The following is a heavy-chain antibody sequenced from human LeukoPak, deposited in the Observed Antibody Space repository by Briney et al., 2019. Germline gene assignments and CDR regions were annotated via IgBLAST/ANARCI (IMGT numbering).Heavy chain of an antibody. CDR2: IYYSGST. Sequence: SETLSLTCTVSGGSISSSSYYWGGLRQPPGKGLEWVGSIYYSGSTYYNPSLKSRVTMSVDTSKNQFSLKLSSVTAADTAVYYCARHYYDISTGYNVGDAFDIWGQGTMVTVSS. V-gene: IGHV4-39*01. D-gene: IGHD3-9*01. J-gene: IGHJ3*02. CDR1: GGSISSSSYY. CDR3: ARHYYDISTGYNVGDAFDI.